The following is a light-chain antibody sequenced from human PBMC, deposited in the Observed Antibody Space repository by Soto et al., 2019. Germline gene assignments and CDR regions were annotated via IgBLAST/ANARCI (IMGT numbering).Light chain of an antibody. CDR1: RSHIGAGYD. CDR3: QSYDSSLSGSV. J-gene: IGLJ3*02. CDR2: GNS. Sequence: SVLTQPPSVSGAPGQRVTISCTGSRSHIGAGYDVHWYQQLPGTAPKLLIYGNSNRPSGVPDLFSGSKSGTSAALAITGLQAEDEADYYCQSYDSSLSGSVFGGGTKLTVL. V-gene: IGLV1-40*01.